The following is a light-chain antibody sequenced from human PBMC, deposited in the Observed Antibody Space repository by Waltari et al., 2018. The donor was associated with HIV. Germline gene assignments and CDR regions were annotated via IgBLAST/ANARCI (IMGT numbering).Light chain of an antibody. Sequence: EIVMTQSPATLSTSPGVRVTLSCRASQGINSNLAWYQQKPGQAPGLLIYGASTRATTIPARFSGSGSGTEFTLTISSLQSEDFAVYYCQQYNNWPRTFGQGTKVDFK. V-gene: IGKV3-15*01. CDR1: QGINSN. CDR3: QQYNNWPRT. CDR2: GAS. J-gene: IGKJ1*01.